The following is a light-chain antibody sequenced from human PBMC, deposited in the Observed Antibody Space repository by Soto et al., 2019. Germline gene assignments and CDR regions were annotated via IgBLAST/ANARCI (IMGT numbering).Light chain of an antibody. CDR3: QQYGRWWT. J-gene: IGKJ1*01. V-gene: IGKV3-20*01. Sequence: EIVLTQSPGTLSLSPGERATLSCRASQSVSSSYLAWYQQKPGQAPRLLIYGATSRATGIPDRFSGSGSGTDFTLPISRLEPEDFAVYYCQQYGRWWTFGQGTKVEIK. CDR1: QSVSSSY. CDR2: GAT.